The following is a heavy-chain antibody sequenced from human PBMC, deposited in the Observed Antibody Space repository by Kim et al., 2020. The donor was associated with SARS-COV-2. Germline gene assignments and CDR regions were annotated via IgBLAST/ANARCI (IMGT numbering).Heavy chain of an antibody. Sequence: ASVKVSCKASGYTFTSYAMNWVRQAPGQGLEWMGWINTNTGNPTYAQGFTGRFVFSLDTSVSTAYLQISSLKAEDTAVYYCARVWGERMRDYYDSSGYYDWFDPWGQGTLVTVSS. J-gene: IGHJ5*02. D-gene: IGHD3-22*01. CDR3: ARVWGERMRDYYDSSGYYDWFDP. CDR1: GYTFTSYA. CDR2: INTNTGNP. V-gene: IGHV7-4-1*02.